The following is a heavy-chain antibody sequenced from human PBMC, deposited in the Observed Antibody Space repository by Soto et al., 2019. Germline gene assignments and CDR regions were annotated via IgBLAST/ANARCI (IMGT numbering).Heavy chain of an antibody. CDR3: ARDSSGYYQTYFQH. J-gene: IGHJ1*01. V-gene: IGHV3-48*03. CDR2: ISSSGSTI. Sequence: PGGSLRLSCAASGFTFSSYEMNWVRQAQGKGLEWVSYISSSGSTIYYADSVKGRFTISRDNAKNSLYLQMNSLRAEDTAVYYCARDSSGYYQTYFQHWGQGTLVTVSS. CDR1: GFTFSSYE. D-gene: IGHD3-22*01.